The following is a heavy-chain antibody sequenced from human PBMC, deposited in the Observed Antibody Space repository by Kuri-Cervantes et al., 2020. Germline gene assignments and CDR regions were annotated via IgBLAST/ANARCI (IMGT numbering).Heavy chain of an antibody. Sequence: ASVKVSCKASGYTFTSYGIGWVRQAPGQGLEWMGWISAYNGNTKYSQKFQGRVTITRDTSASTAYMELSSLRSEDTAVYYCARGIAVVAAAGTGYYFDYWGQGTLVTVSS. CDR1: GYTFTSYG. J-gene: IGHJ4*02. CDR3: ARGIAVVAAAGTGYYFDY. D-gene: IGHD6-13*01. CDR2: ISAYNGNT. V-gene: IGHV1-18*01.